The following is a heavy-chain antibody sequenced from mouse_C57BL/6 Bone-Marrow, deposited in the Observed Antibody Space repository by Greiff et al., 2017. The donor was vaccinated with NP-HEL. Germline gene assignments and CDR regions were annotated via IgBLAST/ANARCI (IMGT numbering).Heavy chain of an antibody. CDR3: ARESLLRAWFAY. CDR2: LYPCCGCT. V-gene: IGHV1-55*01. D-gene: IGHD2-12*01. J-gene: IGHJ3*01. CDR1: GYTFTSYW. Sequence: QVQLQQPGAELVKPGASVKMSCKASGYTFTSYWITWVKQWPGHGLVWFGALYPCCGCTNYNEKFKSKATLTVDTSSSTAYMQLSSLTSEDSAVYYCARESLLRAWFAYWGQGTLVTVSA.